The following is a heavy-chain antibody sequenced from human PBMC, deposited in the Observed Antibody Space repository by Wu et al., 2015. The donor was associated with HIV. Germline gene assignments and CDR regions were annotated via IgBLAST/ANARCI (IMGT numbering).Heavy chain of an antibody. V-gene: IGHV1-2*02. CDR1: GYTLNDYY. Sequence: PGASMKVSCKTSGYTLNDYYIQWVRQAPGQGLEWMGWINPNSGGTNYAQNFEDRVTMTRDTSITTAYMELRSLRSDDTAVYYCARVYGSGTYYPPYYYYGLDVWGQGTTVTVSS. CDR3: ARVYGSGTYYPPYYYYGLDV. J-gene: IGHJ6*02. D-gene: IGHD3-10*01. CDR2: INPNSGGT.